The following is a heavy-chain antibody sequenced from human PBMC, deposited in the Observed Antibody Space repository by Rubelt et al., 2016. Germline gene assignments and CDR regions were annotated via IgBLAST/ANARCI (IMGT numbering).Heavy chain of an antibody. CDR3: ARVPGRLAPYWYFDL. CDR2: ISGGAHAS. V-gene: IGHV3-23*04. D-gene: IGHD3-10*01. J-gene: IGHJ2*01. CDR1: GFTFSSYG. Sequence: VEFGGGLAQPGGSLRLSCAASGFTFSSYGMSWVRQAPGEGPEWVSSISGGAHASYYGESVKGRFTISRDNSKNTLYLQVDSLRAEDTAAYYCARVPGRLAPYWYFDLWGRGTLVTVSS.